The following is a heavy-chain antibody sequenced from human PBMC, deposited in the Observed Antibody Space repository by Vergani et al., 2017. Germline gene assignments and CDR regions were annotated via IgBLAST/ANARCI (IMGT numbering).Heavy chain of an antibody. V-gene: IGHV5-51*01. Sequence: EVELVQSGPEMRKPGESLKISCKGSEYSFGNYWIGWVRQMPGKGLEWMGIIYPADSDTRHSPSFQGQFTISAYKSISTAFLQWDSLKASDTALYYCARHTTYTDSWGQGTLVTVSS. CDR2: IYPADSDT. CDR3: ARHTTYTDS. D-gene: IGHD1-1*01. CDR1: EYSFGNYW. J-gene: IGHJ4*02.